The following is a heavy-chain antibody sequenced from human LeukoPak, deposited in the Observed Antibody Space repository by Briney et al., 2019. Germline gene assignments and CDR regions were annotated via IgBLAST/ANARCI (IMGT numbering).Heavy chain of an antibody. J-gene: IGHJ4*02. CDR2: ISSSSSYI. Sequence: GGSLRLSCAASGFTFDEYAMHWVRQAPGKGLEWVSSISSSSSYIYYADSVKGRFTISRDSSKNTLFLQMNRLRPEDAAVYYCAKAPVTTCRGAFCYPFDYWGLGTLVTVSS. CDR3: AKAPVTTCRGAFCYPFDY. V-gene: IGHV3-21*04. D-gene: IGHD2-15*01. CDR1: GFTFDEYA.